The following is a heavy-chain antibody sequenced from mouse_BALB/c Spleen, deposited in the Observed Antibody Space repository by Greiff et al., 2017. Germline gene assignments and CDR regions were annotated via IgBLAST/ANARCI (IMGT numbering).Heavy chain of an antibody. CDR1: GFTFSSFG. CDR2: ISSGSSTI. Sequence: EVKLVESGGGLVQPGGSRKLSCAASGFTFSSFGMHWVRQAPEKGLEWVAYISSGSSTIYYADTVKGRFTISRDNPKNTLFLQMTSLRSEDTAMYYCARSHGPYAMDYWGQGTSVTVSS. CDR3: ARSHGPYAMDY. D-gene: IGHD1-1*02. J-gene: IGHJ4*01. V-gene: IGHV5-17*02.